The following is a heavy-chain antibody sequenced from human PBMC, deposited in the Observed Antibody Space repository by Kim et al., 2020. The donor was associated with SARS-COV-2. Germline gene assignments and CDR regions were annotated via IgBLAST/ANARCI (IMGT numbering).Heavy chain of an antibody. V-gene: IGHV3-23*03. CDR1: GFTFSSYA. CDR2: IYSGGSST. J-gene: IGHJ1*01. D-gene: IGHD3-22*01. Sequence: LSLTCAASGFTFSSYAMSWVRQAPGKGLEWVSVIYSGGSSTYYADSVKGRFTISRDNSKNTLYLQMNSLRAEDTAVYYCATDQYYYDSSGYYFEYFQ. CDR3: ATDQYYYDSSGYYFEYFQ.